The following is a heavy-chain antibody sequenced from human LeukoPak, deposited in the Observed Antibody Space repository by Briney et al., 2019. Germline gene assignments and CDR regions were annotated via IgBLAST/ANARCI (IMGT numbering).Heavy chain of an antibody. J-gene: IGHJ5*02. CDR3: ARDSPDSSFDP. CDR1: GFTFSDYY. V-gene: IGHV3-11*01. CDR2: ISSSGSTI. D-gene: IGHD2-21*02. Sequence: QTGGSLRLSCAASGFTFSDYYMSWIRQAPGKGLEWVSYISSSGSTIYYADSVKGRFTISRDSAKNSLYLQMNSLRAEDTAVYYCARDSPDSSFDPWGQGTLVTVSS.